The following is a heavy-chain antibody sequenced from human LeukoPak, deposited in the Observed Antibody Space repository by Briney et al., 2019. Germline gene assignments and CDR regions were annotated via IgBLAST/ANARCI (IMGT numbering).Heavy chain of an antibody. CDR3: AREYYDSSGRKHAFDI. Sequence: ASVKVSCKASGYTFTDYYMHWVRQAPGQGLEWMGWIDPNGGGTNYVQKFQGRFTMPRDMSTSPAYMELRRLRADDPAVYYCAREYYDSSGRKHAFDIWGQGTMVTVSS. J-gene: IGHJ3*02. CDR2: IDPNGGGT. D-gene: IGHD3-22*01. V-gene: IGHV1-2*02. CDR1: GYTFTDYY.